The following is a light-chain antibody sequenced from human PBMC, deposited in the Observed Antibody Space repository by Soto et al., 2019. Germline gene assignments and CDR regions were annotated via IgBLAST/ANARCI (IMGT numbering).Light chain of an antibody. V-gene: IGLV2-23*01. Sequence: QSVLTQPASVSGSPGQSITISCTGTSNDVGTYKLVSWYQHHPGKAPKLLIYDDNKRPSGLSDRFSGSKSGNTASLTVSGLQAEDEGDYYCSSYAGTGTLVFGGGTKLTVL. CDR1: SNDVGTYKL. J-gene: IGLJ2*01. CDR3: SSYAGTGTLV. CDR2: DDN.